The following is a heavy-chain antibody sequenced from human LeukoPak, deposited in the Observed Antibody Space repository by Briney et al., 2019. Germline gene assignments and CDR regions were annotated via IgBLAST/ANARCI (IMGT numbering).Heavy chain of an antibody. CDR1: GFTFSTYA. Sequence: AGGSLRLSCAASGFTFSTYAMSWVCQAPGKGLNWVSTITGSGGTTYYADSVKGRFTISRDNSKNTLYLQMNSLRAEDTAVYYCAKLQSDGLRTYYGMDVWGQGTTVTVSS. D-gene: IGHD4-17*01. CDR2: ITGSGGTT. V-gene: IGHV3-23*01. J-gene: IGHJ6*02. CDR3: AKLQSDGLRTYYGMDV.